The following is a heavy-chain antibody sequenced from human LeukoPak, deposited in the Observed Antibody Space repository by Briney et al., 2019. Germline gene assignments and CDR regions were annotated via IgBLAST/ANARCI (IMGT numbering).Heavy chain of an antibody. V-gene: IGHV3-53*04. D-gene: IGHD6-19*01. Sequence: QPGGSLRLSCAASGFTVSSNYMSWVRQAPGKGLEWVSVIYSGGSTYYADSVKGRFTISRHNSKNTLYLQMNSLRTEDTAVYYCARVLREGSGWYLDYWGQGTLVTVSS. CDR3: ARVLREGSGWYLDY. CDR2: IYSGGST. CDR1: GFTVSSNY. J-gene: IGHJ4*02.